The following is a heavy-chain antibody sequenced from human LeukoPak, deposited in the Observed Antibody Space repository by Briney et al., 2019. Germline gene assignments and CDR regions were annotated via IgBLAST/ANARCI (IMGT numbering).Heavy chain of an antibody. Sequence: SETLSLTCTVSGYSISSGYYWGWIRQPLGKGLEWIGIIYHSGSTYYNPSLKSRVTISVDTSKNQFSLKLSSVTAADTAVYYCARSGWDFWSGYQYYFDYWGQGTLVTVSS. CDR2: IYHSGST. D-gene: IGHD3-3*01. CDR3: ARSGWDFWSGYQYYFDY. V-gene: IGHV4-38-2*02. J-gene: IGHJ4*02. CDR1: GYSISSGYY.